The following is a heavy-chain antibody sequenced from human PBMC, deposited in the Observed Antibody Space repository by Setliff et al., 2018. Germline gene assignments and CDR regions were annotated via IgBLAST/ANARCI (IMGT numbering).Heavy chain of an antibody. CDR3: ARERAYDGLNYYGMDV. CDR1: GYTFTSYY. CDR2: INTGGGSA. D-gene: IGHD3-22*01. J-gene: IGHJ6*01. V-gene: IGHV1-46*01. Sequence: ASVKVSCKASGYTFTSYYMYWVRQAPGQGFEWMGTINTGGGSASIVDQFQGRVTMTTDTTTSTAYMELRSLRFDDTAVYYCARERAYDGLNYYGMDVWGQGTTVTVSS.